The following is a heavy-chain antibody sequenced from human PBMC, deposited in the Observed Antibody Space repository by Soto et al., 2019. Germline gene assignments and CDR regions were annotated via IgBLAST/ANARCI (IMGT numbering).Heavy chain of an antibody. D-gene: IGHD3-16*01. CDR3: AADQGGYYYYGMDV. CDR1: GYTFTSYD. V-gene: IGHV1-8*01. Sequence: ASVKVSCKASGYTFTSYDINWVRQATGQGLEWMGWMNPNSGNTGYAQKFQGRVTMTRNTSTSTAYMELSSLRSEDTAVYYCAADQGGYYYYGMDVWGQGTTVTVSS. J-gene: IGHJ6*02. CDR2: MNPNSGNT.